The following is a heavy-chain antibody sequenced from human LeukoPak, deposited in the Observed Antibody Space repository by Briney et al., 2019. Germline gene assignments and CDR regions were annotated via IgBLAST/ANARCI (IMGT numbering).Heavy chain of an antibody. CDR1: GYSFTSYW. CDR3: ARQFCSGGSCYSGIDY. Sequence: KPGESLKISCKGSGYSFTSYWIGWVRQLPGKGLEWMGIIYPGDSDTRYSPSFQGQVTISADKSISTAYLQWSSLKASDTAMYYCARQFCSGGSCYSGIDYWGQGTLVTVSS. V-gene: IGHV5-51*01. D-gene: IGHD2-15*01. CDR2: IYPGDSDT. J-gene: IGHJ4*02.